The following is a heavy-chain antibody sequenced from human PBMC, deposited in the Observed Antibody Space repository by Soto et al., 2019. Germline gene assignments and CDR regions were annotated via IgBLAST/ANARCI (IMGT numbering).Heavy chain of an antibody. CDR1: GYTFTSYY. CDR2: INPSGGST. D-gene: IGHD6-19*01. V-gene: IGHV1-46*03. J-gene: IGHJ4*02. CDR3: ASFSEKDSSGWSFDY. Sequence: QVQLVQSGAEVKKPGASVKVSCKASGYTFTSYYMHWVRQAPGQGLEWMGIINPSGGSTSYAQKFPGRVTMTRDTSTSTVYMELSSLRSEDTAVYYCASFSEKDSSGWSFDYWGQGTLVTVSS.